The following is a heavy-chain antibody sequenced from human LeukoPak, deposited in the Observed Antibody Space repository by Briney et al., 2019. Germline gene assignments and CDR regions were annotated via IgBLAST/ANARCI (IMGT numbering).Heavy chain of an antibody. Sequence: PGGSLRLSCAASGLTFSSYGMHWVRQAPGKGLEWVAFIRYDGSNKYYADSVKGRFTISRDNSKNTLYLQMNSLRAEDTAVYYCAKDQGDYGGNYYFDYWGQGTLVTVSS. V-gene: IGHV3-30*02. CDR1: GLTFSSYG. D-gene: IGHD4-23*01. CDR3: AKDQGDYGGNYYFDY. CDR2: IRYDGSNK. J-gene: IGHJ4*02.